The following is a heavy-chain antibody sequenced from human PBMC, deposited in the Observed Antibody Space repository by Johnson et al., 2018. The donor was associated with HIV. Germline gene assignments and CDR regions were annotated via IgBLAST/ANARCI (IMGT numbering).Heavy chain of an antibody. CDR1: EFTFSSYG. V-gene: IGHV3-30*18. CDR2: TSYDGSNK. Sequence: QVQLVESGGGVVQPGRSLRLSCAASEFTFSSYGMHWVRQAPGKGLEWVAVTSYDGSNKYYADSVKGRFTISRDNSKNTLYLQMNSLRAEDTAVYYCAKGGYNWKFDGFDIWGQGTIVTVSS. CDR3: AKGGYNWKFDGFDI. J-gene: IGHJ3*02. D-gene: IGHD1-20*01.